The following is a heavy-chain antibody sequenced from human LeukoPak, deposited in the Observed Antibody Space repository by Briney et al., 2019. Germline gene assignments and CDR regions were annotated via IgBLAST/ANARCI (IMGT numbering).Heavy chain of an antibody. D-gene: IGHD6-13*01. J-gene: IGHJ4*02. CDR1: GFTFSSYG. CDR2: IRYDGSNK. Sequence: GGSLRLSCAAPGFTFSSYGMHWVRQAPGKGLEWVAFIRYDGSNKYYADSVKGRFTISRDNSKNTLYLQMNSLRAEDTAVYYCAKDRGPYSSSWTFDYWGQGTLVTVSS. V-gene: IGHV3-30*02. CDR3: AKDRGPYSSSWTFDY.